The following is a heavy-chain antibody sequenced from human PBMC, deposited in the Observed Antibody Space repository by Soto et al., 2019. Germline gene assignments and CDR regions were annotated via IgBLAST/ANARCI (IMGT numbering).Heavy chain of an antibody. CDR3: ARGWGYDSSDYYYAY. V-gene: IGHV1-69*01. J-gene: IGHJ4*02. Sequence: QVQLVQSGAEVRKPGSSVKVSCKASGGTFSRHAISWVRQAPGQGLEWMGGIIPMFGTANHAQKFQGRVTIIADESTSRAYMELRSLRSEDTAIDYCARGWGYDSSDYYYAYWGQGNVVIVSS. CDR1: GGTFSRHA. D-gene: IGHD3-22*01. CDR2: IIPMFGTA.